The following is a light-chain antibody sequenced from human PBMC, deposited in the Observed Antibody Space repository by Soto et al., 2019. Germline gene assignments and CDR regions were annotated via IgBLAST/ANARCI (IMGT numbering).Light chain of an antibody. CDR2: DAS. CDR1: QGVGSN. CDR3: KQLNIWPRMLS. Sequence: IVVTQSPATLSVSPGEGVTLSCRASQGVGSNLAWYQQRPGQAPRLLIYDASTRATGIPDRFTGSGSGTEFPLAISSPQSADFAVYYCKQLNIWPRMLSFGGGTKREMK. V-gene: IGKV3-15*01. J-gene: IGKJ4*01.